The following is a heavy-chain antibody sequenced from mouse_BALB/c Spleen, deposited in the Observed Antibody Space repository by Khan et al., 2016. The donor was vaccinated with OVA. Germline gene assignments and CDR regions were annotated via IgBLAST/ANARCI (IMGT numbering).Heavy chain of an antibody. Sequence: VQLKESGPGLVKPSQSLSLTCTVTGYSITSNYAWNWIRQFPGNKLEWMGYISYSGLTSYNPSLKSRISITRDTSKNQFFLQLNSVTTDDTATYYCARGNYYGYTMDYWGQGTSVTVSS. J-gene: IGHJ4*01. CDR3: ARGNYYGYTMDY. D-gene: IGHD1-1*01. V-gene: IGHV3-2*02. CDR2: ISYSGLT. CDR1: GYSITSNYA.